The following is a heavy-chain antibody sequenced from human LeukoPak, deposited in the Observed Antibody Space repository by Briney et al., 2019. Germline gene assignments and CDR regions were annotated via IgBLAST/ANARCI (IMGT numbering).Heavy chain of an antibody. Sequence: GGSLRLSCVASGFTFRNFGFHWVRQAPDKGLEWVAFIERDGSIASYSESVKGRFSLSRDDSKTAVSLQMNSLRAEDTALYYCVKDVVPGRTGAGPGSWGQGTLVTVSS. CDR1: GFTFRNFG. J-gene: IGHJ5*02. CDR3: VKDVVPGRTGAGPGS. D-gene: IGHD6-13*01. CDR2: IERDGSIA. V-gene: IGHV3-30*02.